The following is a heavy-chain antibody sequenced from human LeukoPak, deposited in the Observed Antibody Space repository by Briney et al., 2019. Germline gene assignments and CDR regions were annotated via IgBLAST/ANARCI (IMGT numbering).Heavy chain of an antibody. D-gene: IGHD3-22*01. Sequence: SETLSLTCAVYGGSFSGYYWSWIRQPPGKGLEWIGEINHSGSTNYNPSLKSRVTISVDTSKNQFSLKLGSVTAADTAVYYCARGVYYYDSTEDWGQGTLVTVSS. V-gene: IGHV4-34*01. CDR2: INHSGST. CDR3: ARGVYYYDSTED. CDR1: GGSFSGYY. J-gene: IGHJ4*02.